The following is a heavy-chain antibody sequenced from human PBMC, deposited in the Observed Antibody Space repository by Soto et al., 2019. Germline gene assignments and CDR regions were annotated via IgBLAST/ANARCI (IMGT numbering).Heavy chain of an antibody. Sequence: QVQLVQSGAEVKKSGASVKVSCKASGYTFSDYFIQWLRQAPGQGLEWVAWINPKTAATNYAKKFQDRVTLTSDTSFSTAYLELTRLRPDDTAVYYCARIKWGLDYYSGMDVWGQGTAVTVS. D-gene: IGHD1-26*01. V-gene: IGHV1-2*02. CDR2: INPKTAAT. CDR3: ARIKWGLDYYSGMDV. J-gene: IGHJ6*02. CDR1: GYTFSDYF.